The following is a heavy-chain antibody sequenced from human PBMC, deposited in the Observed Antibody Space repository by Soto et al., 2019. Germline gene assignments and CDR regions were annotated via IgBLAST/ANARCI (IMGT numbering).Heavy chain of an antibody. CDR2: MNPNSGNT. J-gene: IGHJ2*01. D-gene: IGHD5-18*01. V-gene: IGHV1-8*01. Sequence: ASVKVSCKACGYTFTSYDINWVRQATGQGLEWMGWMNPNSGNTGYAQKFQGRVTMTRNTSISTAYMELSSLRSEDTAVYYCASIYFFFYCYDDHRDLHSFRTQRSSDL. CDR3: ASIYFFFYCYDDHRDLHSFRTQRSSDL. CDR1: GYTFTSYD.